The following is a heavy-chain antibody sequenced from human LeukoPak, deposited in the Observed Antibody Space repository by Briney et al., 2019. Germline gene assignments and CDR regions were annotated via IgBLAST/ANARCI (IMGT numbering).Heavy chain of an antibody. CDR1: GVSVSSGSYY. CDR2: IYYSGST. D-gene: IGHD6-13*01. Sequence: SETLPLTCTVSGVSVSSGSYYWSWIRQPPGKGLEWIGYIYYSGSTNYNPSLKSRVTISVDTSKNQFSLKLSSVTAADTAVYYCARLGVVAAAGTYYWYFDLWGRGTLVTVSS. V-gene: IGHV4-61*01. CDR3: ARLGVVAAAGTYYWYFDL. J-gene: IGHJ2*01.